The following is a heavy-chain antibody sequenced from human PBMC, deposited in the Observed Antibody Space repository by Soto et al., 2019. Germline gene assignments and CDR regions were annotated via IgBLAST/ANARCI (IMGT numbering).Heavy chain of an antibody. Sequence: QVQLVESGGGVVQPGRSLRLSCAASGFIFSTYGMHWVRQAPGKGLEWVAVIWYDGSNKYYADFVKGRFTISRDNSKNTLYLEMNSLRAEDTAVYYFARDRGYSGYGIDYWGQGTLVTVSS. V-gene: IGHV3-33*01. J-gene: IGHJ4*02. CDR3: ARDRGYSGYGIDY. CDR2: IWYDGSNK. CDR1: GFIFSTYG. D-gene: IGHD5-12*01.